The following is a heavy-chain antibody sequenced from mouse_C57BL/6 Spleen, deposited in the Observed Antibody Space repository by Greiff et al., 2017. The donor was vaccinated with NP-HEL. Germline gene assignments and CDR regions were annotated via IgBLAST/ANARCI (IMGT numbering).Heavy chain of an antibody. CDR3: AIGVTTVVDAMDY. V-gene: IGHV1-74*01. D-gene: IGHD1-1*01. J-gene: IGHJ4*01. CDR1: GYTFTSYW. CDR2: IHPSDSDT. Sequence: QVQLKQPGAELVKPGASVKVSCKASGYTFTSYWMHWVKQRPGQGLEWIGRIHPSDSDTNYNQKFKGKATLTVDKSSSTAYMQLSSLTSEDSAVYYCAIGVTTVVDAMDYWGQGTSVTVSS.